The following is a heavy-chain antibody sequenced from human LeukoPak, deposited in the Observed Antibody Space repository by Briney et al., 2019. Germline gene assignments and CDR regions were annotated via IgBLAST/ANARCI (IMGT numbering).Heavy chain of an antibody. V-gene: IGHV3-7*05. J-gene: IGHJ4*02. CDR3: ARGQMAGY. CDR2: IKPDGSEK. CDR1: GFPFSSYW. D-gene: IGHD5-24*01. Sequence: GSLRLSCAASGFPFSSYWMSWVRQAPGKGLEWVANIKPDGSEKSYVDSVKGRFTISRDNAKNSLYLQMNSLRAEDTAVYYCARGQMAGYWGQGTLVTVSS.